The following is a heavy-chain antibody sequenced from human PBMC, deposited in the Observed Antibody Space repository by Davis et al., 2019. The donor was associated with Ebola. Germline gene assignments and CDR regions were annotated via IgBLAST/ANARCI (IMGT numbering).Heavy chain of an antibody. V-gene: IGHV3-48*02. CDR1: GFTFSSYS. CDR2: ISGSSSTI. CDR3: ATVAAAVLSY. J-gene: IGHJ4*02. D-gene: IGHD6-13*01. Sequence: GGSLRLSCAASGFTFSSYSMNWVRQAPGKGLEWVSYISGSSSTIYYADSVKGRFTISRDNAKNSLYLQMNSLRDEDTAVYYCATVAAAVLSYWGQGTLVTVSS.